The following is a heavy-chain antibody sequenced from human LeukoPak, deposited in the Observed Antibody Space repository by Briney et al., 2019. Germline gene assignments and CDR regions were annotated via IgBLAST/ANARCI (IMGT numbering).Heavy chain of an antibody. J-gene: IGHJ4*02. CDR2: ISGSGGST. D-gene: IGHD6-19*01. CDR3: AKDKSVAGDGYFDY. Sequence: GGSLRLSCAASGFTFNNYAMSWVRQVPGKGLEWVSVISGSGGSTYYADSVKGRFTISRDNSKNTLYLQMNSLRAEDTAVYYCAKDKSVAGDGYFDYWGQGTLVTVSS. CDR1: GFTFNNYA. V-gene: IGHV3-23*01.